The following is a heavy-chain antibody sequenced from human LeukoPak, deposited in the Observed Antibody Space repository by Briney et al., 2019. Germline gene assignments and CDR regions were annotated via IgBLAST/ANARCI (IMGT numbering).Heavy chain of an antibody. CDR2: ISYSGDT. Sequence: SETLSLTCAVYGGSFSGYYWSWIRQPPGKGLEWIGYISYSGDTNYNPSLKSRVTISADTSKNQFSLKLTSVTAADTAVCYCARHLDCSGTSCSNYYYYYGMDVWGQGTPVTVSS. V-gene: IGHV4-59*08. CDR1: GGSFSGYY. CDR3: ARHLDCSGTSCSNYYYYYGMDV. D-gene: IGHD2-2*01. J-gene: IGHJ6*02.